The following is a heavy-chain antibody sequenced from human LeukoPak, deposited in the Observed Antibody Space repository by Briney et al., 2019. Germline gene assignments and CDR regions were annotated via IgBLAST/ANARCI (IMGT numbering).Heavy chain of an antibody. CDR2: IYHSGST. CDR3: ARVGEFNTIFGVVQQYYMDD. D-gene: IGHD3-3*01. J-gene: IGHJ6*03. CDR1: GGSISSGGYY. Sequence: PSETLSLTCTVSGGSISSGGYYWSWVPQPPGKGLEWIGYIYHSGSTYYNPSLKSRVTISVDTSKNQFSLKLSSVTAADTAVYYCARVGEFNTIFGVVQQYYMDDWGKGTTVTVSS. V-gene: IGHV4-30-2*01.